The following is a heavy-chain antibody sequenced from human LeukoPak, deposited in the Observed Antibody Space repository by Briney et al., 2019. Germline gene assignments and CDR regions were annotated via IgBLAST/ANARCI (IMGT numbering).Heavy chain of an antibody. CDR1: GYTFTSYG. CDR2: MNPNSGNT. J-gene: IGHJ4*02. D-gene: IGHD2-15*01. CDR3: ARHCSGGSCYSTHFDY. V-gene: IGHV1-8*02. Sequence: ASVKVSCKASGYTFTSYGISWVRQAPGQGLEWMGWMNPNSGNTGYAQKFQGRVTMTRNTSISTAYMELSSLRSEDTAVYYCARHCSGGSCYSTHFDYWGQGTLVTVSS.